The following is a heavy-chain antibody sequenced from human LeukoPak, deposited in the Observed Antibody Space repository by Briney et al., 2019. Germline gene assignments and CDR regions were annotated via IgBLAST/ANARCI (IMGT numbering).Heavy chain of an antibody. V-gene: IGHV3-23*01. Sequence: GGSLRLSCAASGFTFSNYAMNWVRQAPGQGLQWVSTISDSGGRTNYVDSVQGRFTISRDNSKNTLYLQMNNLRAEDTAVYYCAKGRRAPLVGTTTKSWLDYWGQGTLVTVSS. J-gene: IGHJ4*02. CDR3: AKGRRAPLVGTTTKSWLDY. CDR1: GFTFSNYA. CDR2: ISDSGGRT. D-gene: IGHD1-26*01.